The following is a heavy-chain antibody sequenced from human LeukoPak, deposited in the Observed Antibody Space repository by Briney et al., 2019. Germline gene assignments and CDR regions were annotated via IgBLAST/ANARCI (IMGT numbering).Heavy chain of an antibody. V-gene: IGHV3-48*04. J-gene: IGHJ4*02. Sequence: GGSLRLSCAASGFTFSSYSMMWVRQAPGKGLEWVSYISSSSTTIHYADSVKGRFTISRDNAKTSLYLQMISLRAEDTAVYYCARHLSGVTGYTYGRGIDYWGQGTLVTVSS. D-gene: IGHD5-18*01. CDR1: GFTFSSYS. CDR2: ISSSSTTI. CDR3: ARHLSGVTGYTYGRGIDY.